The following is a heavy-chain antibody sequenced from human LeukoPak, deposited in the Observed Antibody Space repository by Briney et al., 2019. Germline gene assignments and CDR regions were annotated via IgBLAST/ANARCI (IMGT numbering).Heavy chain of an antibody. CDR1: GYSFTSYW. D-gene: IGHD6-19*01. CDR3: AKIRSSGWYRDAFDI. J-gene: IGHJ3*02. V-gene: IGHV5-51*01. Sequence: KSGESLKISCKGSGYSFTSYWIGWVRQMPGKGLEWMGIIYPGDSDTRYSPSFQGQVTISADKSISTAYLQWSSLKASDTAMYYCAKIRSSGWYRDAFDIWGQGTMVTVSS. CDR2: IYPGDSDT.